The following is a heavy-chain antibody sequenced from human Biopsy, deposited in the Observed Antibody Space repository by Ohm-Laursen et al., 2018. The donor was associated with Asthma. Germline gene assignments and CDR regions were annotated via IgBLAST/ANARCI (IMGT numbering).Heavy chain of an antibody. D-gene: IGHD6-19*01. CDR3: ARCQVGYSSGWSLLLKKIYYSGMDV. J-gene: IGHJ6*02. CDR2: ILTKFDIT. Sequence: GASVKVSCKTSGGSFSNFAFSWVRQAPGHGLEWMGTILTKFDITSYAEKFQGRVTITADKSTSTTYMELSRLRSEDTAIYYCARCQVGYSSGWSLLLKKIYYSGMDVWGQGTAVTVSS. V-gene: IGHV1-69*04. CDR1: GGSFSNFA.